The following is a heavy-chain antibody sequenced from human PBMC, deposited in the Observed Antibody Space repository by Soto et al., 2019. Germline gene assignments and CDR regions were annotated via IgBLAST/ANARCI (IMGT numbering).Heavy chain of an antibody. J-gene: IGHJ4*02. CDR1: GFTFSSYG. D-gene: IGHD2-15*01. CDR3: ADVSSGGSWNG. Sequence: QVQLVESGGGVVQPGRSLRLSCAASGFTFSSYGMHWVRQAPGKGLEWVAVISYDGSNKYYADSVKGRFTISRDNSKNRLYLPMNGLRAEVTAVDYCADVSSGGSWNGWGQGNLVTV. CDR2: ISYDGSNK. V-gene: IGHV3-30*03.